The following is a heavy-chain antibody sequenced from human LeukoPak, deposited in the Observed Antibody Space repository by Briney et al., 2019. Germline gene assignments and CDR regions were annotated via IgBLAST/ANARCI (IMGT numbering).Heavy chain of an antibody. V-gene: IGHV3-23*01. Sequence: GGSLRPSCAASGFPFTFAMSWVRQAPGKGLEWVSTISGSGADTYYADSVRGRFTISRDNSKNMLYLQMNSLRAEDTAVYYCAKQSTARSLGEGGQGTLVTVSS. CDR1: GFPFTFA. CDR3: AKQSTARSLGE. CDR2: ISGSGADT. D-gene: IGHD6-6*01. J-gene: IGHJ4*02.